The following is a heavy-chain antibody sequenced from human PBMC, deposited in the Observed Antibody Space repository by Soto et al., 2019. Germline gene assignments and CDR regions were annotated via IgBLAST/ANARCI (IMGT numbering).Heavy chain of an antibody. CDR2: IKQDGSDK. Sequence: PGGSLRLSCAASGFIFKNYLMTWVRQAPGKGLEWVANIKQDGSDKYYLESVKGRFSISRDNAKNSLYLQMNSLRAEDTGIYYCARDPYAFDIWGQGTMVTV. CDR1: GFIFKNYL. V-gene: IGHV3-7*01. CDR3: ARDPYAFDI. J-gene: IGHJ3*02.